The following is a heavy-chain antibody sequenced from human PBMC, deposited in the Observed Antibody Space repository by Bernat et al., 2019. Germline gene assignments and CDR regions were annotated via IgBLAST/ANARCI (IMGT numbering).Heavy chain of an antibody. CDR2: ISYDGSNT. V-gene: IGHV3-30*18. J-gene: IGHJ4*02. CDR1: GFIFSRYG. CDR3: AKDLGWYDASGYFY. Sequence: QVQLVESGGGVVQPGRSLRLSCAASGFIFSRYGMHWVRQAPGKGLEWVAIISYDGSNTYNADSVKGRFTISRDNSKNTLYLQMNSLRAEDTAVYYCAKDLGWYDASGYFYWGQGTLVTVSS. D-gene: IGHD3/OR15-3a*01.